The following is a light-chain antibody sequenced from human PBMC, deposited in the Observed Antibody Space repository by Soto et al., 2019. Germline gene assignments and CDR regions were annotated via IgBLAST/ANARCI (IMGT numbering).Light chain of an antibody. CDR3: QVWDPSSDHVL. V-gene: IGLV3-21*04. Sequence: YELSQSPSLSVAPGKTATIACGGNSIGSESVHWYQQKPGQAPVVVIHDDRDRPSGIPERLAGSKSGNTATLTITRVEAGDEADYYCQVWDPSSDHVLFGGGTKVTVL. CDR2: DDR. J-gene: IGLJ2*01. CDR1: SIGSES.